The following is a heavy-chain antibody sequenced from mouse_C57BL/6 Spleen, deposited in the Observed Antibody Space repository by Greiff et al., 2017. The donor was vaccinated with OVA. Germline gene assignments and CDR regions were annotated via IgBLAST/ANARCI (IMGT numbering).Heavy chain of an antibody. J-gene: IGHJ1*03. CDR3: IIYYYGSSHWYCDV. V-gene: IGHV1-69*01. CDR1: GYTFTSYW. D-gene: IGHD1-1*01. CDR2: IDPSDSYT. Sequence: QVQLQQPGAELVMPGASVKLSCKASGYTFTSYWMHWVKQRPGQGLEWIGEIDPSDSYTNYNQKFKGKSTLTVDKSSSTAYMQLSSLTSEDSAVYYCIIYYYGSSHWYCDVWGTGTTVTVSS.